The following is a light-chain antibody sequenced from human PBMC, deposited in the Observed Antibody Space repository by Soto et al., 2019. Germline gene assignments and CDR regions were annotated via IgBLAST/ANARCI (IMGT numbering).Light chain of an antibody. CDR2: KAS. CDR1: QSISGW. CDR3: QQYTSYPYT. J-gene: IGKJ2*01. V-gene: IGKV1-5*03. Sequence: DIPMTQSPSTLSASVGDRVTITCRASQSISGWLAWYQQKPGKAPKLLIYKASSLQSAVPSRFSGSGSGTEFTLTISSLQPDDFATYYCQQYTSYPYTFGQGTKLEIK.